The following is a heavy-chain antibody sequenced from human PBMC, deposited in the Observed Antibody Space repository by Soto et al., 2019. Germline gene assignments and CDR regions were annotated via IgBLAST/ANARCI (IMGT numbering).Heavy chain of an antibody. D-gene: IGHD1-7*01. V-gene: IGHV4-4*07. J-gene: IGHJ4*02. CDR1: DDSITGSA. CDR2: VTPSAHT. Sequence: PSDPRTLTVAVSDDSITGSAWTGIPQTAGRGWGGSGRVTPSAHTQYRSSFETRVTISVDMSTNQFFLELRYVTAEDTAVYYCARESGENWSYEDYWGQGTQVTVSS. CDR3: ARESGENWSYEDY.